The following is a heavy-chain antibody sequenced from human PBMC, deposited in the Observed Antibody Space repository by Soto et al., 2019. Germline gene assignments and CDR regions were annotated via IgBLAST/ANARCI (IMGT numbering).Heavy chain of an antibody. CDR3: ARQPTTGDTDLWFDP. CDR2: IFYSGST. CDR1: GGSISTSRSY. D-gene: IGHD2-21*01. J-gene: IGHJ5*02. V-gene: IGHV4-39*01. Sequence: QLQLLESGPGLGKASETLSLTCSVSGGSISTSRSYWAWIRQPPGKGLEWLENIFYSGSTFYNPSLASRVSVSVDTSKNEFSLKLRSVTAADTAVYYCARQPTTGDTDLWFDPWGQGTLVTVSS.